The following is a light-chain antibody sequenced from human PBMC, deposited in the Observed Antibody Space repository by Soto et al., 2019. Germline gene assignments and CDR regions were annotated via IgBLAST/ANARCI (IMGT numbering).Light chain of an antibody. CDR3: QQYGGSPPYT. CDR1: RSISSTY. Sequence: EIVLTQSPGTLSLSPGERATLSCRASRSISSTYLAWYQQKPGQAPRLLIYGASSRATGIPDRFSGSGSGTXFTLXISRLEPEDFAVYYCQQYGGSPPYT. V-gene: IGKV3-20*01. J-gene: IGKJ2*01. CDR2: GAS.